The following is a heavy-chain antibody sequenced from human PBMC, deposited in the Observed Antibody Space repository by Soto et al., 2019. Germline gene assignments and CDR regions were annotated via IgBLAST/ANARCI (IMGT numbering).Heavy chain of an antibody. D-gene: IGHD3-22*01. V-gene: IGHV1-18*01. J-gene: IGHJ4*02. CDR3: AILGTYYFDNSDNYFDF. CDR1: GYTFTNSG. CDR2: IKVDNGNT. Sequence: ASVKVSCKASGYTFTNSGFSWVRQAPGQGLEWVGWIKVDNGNTNFAQKLQGRVTITRDTSASTAYMELRGLRSEDTAVYYCAILGTYYFDNSDNYFDFWGQGTLVTVSS.